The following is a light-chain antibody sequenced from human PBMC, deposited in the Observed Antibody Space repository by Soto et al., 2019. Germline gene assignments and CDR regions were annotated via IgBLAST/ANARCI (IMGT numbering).Light chain of an antibody. CDR1: QSISTY. Sequence: DIQMTQSPSSLSASVGDRVTITCRASQSISTYLNWYQQKPGKAPKVLIYAASSLQSGVPSRFSGSGSGTEFTLTISSLQPEDSATYYCQQGYSTPLFGGGTKVEIK. J-gene: IGKJ4*01. V-gene: IGKV1-39*01. CDR3: QQGYSTPL. CDR2: AAS.